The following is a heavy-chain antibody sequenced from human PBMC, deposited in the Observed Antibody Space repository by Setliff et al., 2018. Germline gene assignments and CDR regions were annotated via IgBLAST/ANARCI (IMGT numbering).Heavy chain of an antibody. V-gene: IGHV4-4*07. J-gene: IGHJ4*02. D-gene: IGHD1-26*01. Sequence: SETLSLTCTVYGVSFSDYYWSWIRQPAGKGLEWVGRLHTSGSTNYNPSLGGRVTISVDTSKNQFSLRLSSVTAADTALYFCARDNTIVGATDYWGQGTLVTVSS. CDR1: GVSFSDYY. CDR3: ARDNTIVGATDY. CDR2: LHTSGST.